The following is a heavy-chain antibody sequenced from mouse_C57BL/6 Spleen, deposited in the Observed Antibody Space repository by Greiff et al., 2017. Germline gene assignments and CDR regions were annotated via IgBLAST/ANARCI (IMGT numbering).Heavy chain of an antibody. D-gene: IGHD4-1*01. CDR1: GYTFTSYW. V-gene: IGHV1-55*01. CDR2: IYPGSGST. CDR3: AKEELGRGYFDV. J-gene: IGHJ1*03. Sequence: QVQLQQPGAELVKPGASVKMSCKASGYTFTSYWITWVKQRPGQGLEWIGDIYPGSGSTNYNEKFKSKATLTVDTSSSTASMQLSSLTSEDSAVYYCAKEELGRGYFDVWGTGTTVTVSS.